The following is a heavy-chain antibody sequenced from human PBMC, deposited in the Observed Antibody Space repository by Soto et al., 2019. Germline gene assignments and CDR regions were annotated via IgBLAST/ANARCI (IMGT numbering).Heavy chain of an antibody. CDR1: GFAFSNYA. Sequence: EVQLLESGGGLVQPGGSLRLSCAASGFAFSNYAMHWVRQAPGKGLEWVSSISTSIDATYYADSVKGRFTISRDDSKNTLYLQMNSLRAEDSAVYYCAKARTVAARNFDYWGQGTQVTVSS. CDR2: ISTSIDAT. D-gene: IGHD6-6*01. V-gene: IGHV3-23*01. J-gene: IGHJ4*02. CDR3: AKARTVAARNFDY.